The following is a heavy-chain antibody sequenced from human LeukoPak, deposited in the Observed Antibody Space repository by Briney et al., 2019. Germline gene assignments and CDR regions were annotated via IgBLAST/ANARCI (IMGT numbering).Heavy chain of an antibody. CDR1: GFTFSSYG. D-gene: IGHD5-24*01. CDR2: ISYDGSNK. Sequence: QPGGSLRISCAASGFTFSSYGMHWVRQAPGKGLEWVAVISYDGSNKYYADSVKGRFTISRDNSMNTLYLQMNSLRDEDTAVYYCAQAWRWLQLNYWGQGTLVTVSS. V-gene: IGHV3-30*18. J-gene: IGHJ4*02. CDR3: AQAWRWLQLNY.